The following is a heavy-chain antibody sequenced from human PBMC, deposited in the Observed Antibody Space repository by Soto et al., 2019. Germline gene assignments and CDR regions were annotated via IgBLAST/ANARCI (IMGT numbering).Heavy chain of an antibody. J-gene: IGHJ4*01. CDR3: ARGWRDSGDSSFVY. V-gene: IGHV1-46*01. CDR1: GYTFTSYY. D-gene: IGHD4-17*01. Sequence: QVQLVQSGAAVKTPGASVKVSCKASGYTFTSYYMHWVRQAPGQVIEWMGIINTSGGSTSYAQKFQGRFTMSRDPYTSTGYMELSSLRSEDKAVYYCARGWRDSGDSSFVYWGQGTLVTVYS. CDR2: INTSGGST.